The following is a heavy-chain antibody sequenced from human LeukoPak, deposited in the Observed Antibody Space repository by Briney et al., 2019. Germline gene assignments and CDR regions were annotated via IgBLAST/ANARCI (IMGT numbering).Heavy chain of an antibody. Sequence: SETLSLTCAVYGGSFSGYYWSWICQPPGKGLEWIGEINHSGSTNYNPSLKSRVTISVDTSKNQFSLKLSSVTAADTAVYYCARRRGYYYGSGSSRTVNWFDPWGQGTLVTVSS. CDR2: INHSGST. D-gene: IGHD3-10*01. V-gene: IGHV4-34*01. J-gene: IGHJ5*02. CDR1: GGSFSGYY. CDR3: ARRRGYYYGSGSSRTVNWFDP.